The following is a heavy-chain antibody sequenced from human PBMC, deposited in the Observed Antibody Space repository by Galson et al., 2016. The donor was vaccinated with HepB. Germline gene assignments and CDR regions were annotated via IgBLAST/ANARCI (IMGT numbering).Heavy chain of an antibody. CDR1: GHTFTSHD. J-gene: IGHJ2*01. CDR3: VRGQYYYDSSGYFRSRRYHWYFDL. Sequence: SVKVSCKASGHTFTSHDINWVRQATGQGLEWMGWMNPDSGNTGFAQKFQGRVTITRNTSISTAYMELSSLTSEDTAVYYCVRGQYYYDSSGYFRSRRYHWYFDLWGRGTLVTVSS. V-gene: IGHV1-8*01. D-gene: IGHD3-22*01. CDR2: MNPDSGNT.